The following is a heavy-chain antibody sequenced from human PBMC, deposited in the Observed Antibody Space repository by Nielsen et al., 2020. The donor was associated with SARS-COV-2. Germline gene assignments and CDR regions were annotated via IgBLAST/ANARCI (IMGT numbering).Heavy chain of an antibody. CDR2: MNPNSGNT. D-gene: IGHD3-9*01. J-gene: IGHJ4*02. CDR1: GYSFTSYE. CDR3: ASCKGDGKYFDCEGFDY. V-gene: IGHV1-8*02. Sequence: ASVKVSCKASGYSFTSYEINWVRQATGQGLEWMGWMNPNSGNTGYAQKFQGRVTMTRSTSTSTAYMELYSLGSEDTAVYYCASCKGDGKYFDCEGFDYWGQGTLVTVSS.